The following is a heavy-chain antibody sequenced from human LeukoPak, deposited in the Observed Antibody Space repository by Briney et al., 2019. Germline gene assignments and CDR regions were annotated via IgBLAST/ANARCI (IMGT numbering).Heavy chain of an antibody. J-gene: IGHJ4*02. CDR2: IWYDGSNK. CDR1: GFTFSSYG. D-gene: IGHD4-17*01. V-gene: IGHV3-33*01. Sequence: GGSLRLSCAASGFTFSSYGMHWVRQAPGKGLEWVAVIWYDGSNKYYADSVKGRFTISRDNSKNTLYLQMNSLRAEDTAVYYCASKGAHDCGDPLYYFDYWGQGTLVTVSS. CDR3: ASKGAHDCGDPLYYFDY.